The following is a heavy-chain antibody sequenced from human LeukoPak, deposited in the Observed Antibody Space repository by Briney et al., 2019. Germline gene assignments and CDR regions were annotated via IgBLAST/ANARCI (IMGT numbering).Heavy chain of an antibody. CDR2: IYISGST. CDR3: ARMYYYDSSGYYHHFDY. CDR1: GGSISSYY. J-gene: IGHJ4*02. Sequence: SETLSLTCTVSGGSISSYYWSWIRQPAGKGLEWMGRIYISGSTNYNPSLKSRVTMSVDTSKNQFSLKLSSVPAADTAVYYCARMYYYDSSGYYHHFDYWGQGTLVTVSS. V-gene: IGHV4-4*07. D-gene: IGHD3-22*01.